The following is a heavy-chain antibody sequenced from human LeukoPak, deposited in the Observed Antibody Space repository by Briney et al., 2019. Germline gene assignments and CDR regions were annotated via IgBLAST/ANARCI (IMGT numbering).Heavy chain of an antibody. Sequence: PSETLSLTCTVSGGSISSYYWSWIRQPPGKGLEWIGYIYYSGSTNYNPSLKSRVTISVDTSKNQFSQKLSSVTAADTAVYYCAKDYGDYHVNWGQGTLVTVSS. V-gene: IGHV4-59*12. CDR3: AKDYGDYHVN. CDR1: GGSISSYY. D-gene: IGHD4-17*01. CDR2: IYYSGST. J-gene: IGHJ4*02.